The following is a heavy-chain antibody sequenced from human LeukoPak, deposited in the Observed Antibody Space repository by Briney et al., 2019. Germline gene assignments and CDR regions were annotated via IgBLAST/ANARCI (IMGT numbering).Heavy chain of an antibody. CDR1: GFTFSNYW. V-gene: IGHV3-7*01. CDR3: ARDVDWNYDL. J-gene: IGHJ4*02. D-gene: IGHD1-7*01. CDR2: IKGSDK. Sequence: GGSLRLSCVGSGFTFSNYWMNWVRQTPGKGLEWVANIKGSDKGHVDSVKGRFSVSRDDARNSLYLQMDSLRAEDTAVYYCARDVDWNYDLWGQGTVVRVSS.